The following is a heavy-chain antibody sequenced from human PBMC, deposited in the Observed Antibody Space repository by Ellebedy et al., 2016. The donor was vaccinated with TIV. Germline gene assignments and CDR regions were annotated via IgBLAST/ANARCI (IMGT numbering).Heavy chain of an antibody. CDR2: IDPSGGST. CDR3: ARGGFAEPFDP. J-gene: IGHJ5*02. Sequence: AASVKVSCKASGYTFTTYYMHWVRQAPGQGLEWMGIIDPSGGSTSYAQKFQGRVTMTRDTSTSTVYMELSSLRSEDTAVYDCARGGFAEPFDPWGQGTLVTVSS. CDR1: GYTFTTYY. V-gene: IGHV1-46*01.